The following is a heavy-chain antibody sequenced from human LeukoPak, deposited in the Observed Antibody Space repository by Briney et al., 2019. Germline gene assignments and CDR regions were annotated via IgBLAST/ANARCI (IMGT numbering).Heavy chain of an antibody. CDR2: VHYSGDT. Sequence: PSETLSLTCTVSGGSISRYFWNWIRQPPGKGLEWIGYVHYSGDTSYNPSLKSRVSVSLDTSKNQFSLKLSSVTAADTAIYYCARDQRIDYGDYFHDWGQGTLVTVSS. V-gene: IGHV4-59*01. CDR3: ARDQRIDYGDYFHD. J-gene: IGHJ4*02. CDR1: GGSISRYF. D-gene: IGHD3-16*01.